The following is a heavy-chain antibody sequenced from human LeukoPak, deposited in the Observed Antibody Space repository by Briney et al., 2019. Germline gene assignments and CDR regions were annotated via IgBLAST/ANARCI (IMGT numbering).Heavy chain of an antibody. Sequence: SETLSLTCTVSGGSISSGGSYWSWIRQHPGTGLEWLGYIYYSGSTYYNPSLKSRVTISVDTSKNQFSLKLSSVTAADTAVYYCARVGRYCSGGSCSYDAFDIWGQGTMVTVSS. V-gene: IGHV4-31*03. D-gene: IGHD2-15*01. J-gene: IGHJ3*02. CDR1: GGSISSGGSY. CDR3: ARVGRYCSGGSCSYDAFDI. CDR2: IYYSGST.